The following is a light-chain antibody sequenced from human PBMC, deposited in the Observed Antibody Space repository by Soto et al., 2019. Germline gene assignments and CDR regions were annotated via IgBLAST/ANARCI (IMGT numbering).Light chain of an antibody. J-gene: IGKJ1*01. CDR2: GVS. CDR3: QQYGDSSWT. Sequence: ELVLTQSPVALSLSSGERATLSCRASQSVSSTLLTWYQQKPGQAPRLLIYGVSSRATGIPDRFSGSGSGTGFTITISSGEPEDFAVYYCQQYGDSSWTFGQGSRVEIK. CDR1: QSVSSTL. V-gene: IGKV3-20*01.